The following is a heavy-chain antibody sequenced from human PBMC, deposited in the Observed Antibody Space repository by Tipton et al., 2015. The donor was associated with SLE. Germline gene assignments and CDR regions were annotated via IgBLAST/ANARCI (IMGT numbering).Heavy chain of an antibody. D-gene: IGHD3-3*01. Sequence: SLRLSCAASGFTFSSYAMHWVRQAPGKGLEWVAVISYDGSNKYYADSVKGRFTISRDNSKNTLYLQMNSLRAEDTAVYYCARGGFLEWFSFDYWGQGTLVTVSS. CDR1: GFTFSSYA. CDR2: ISYDGSNK. CDR3: ARGGFLEWFSFDY. J-gene: IGHJ4*02. V-gene: IGHV3-30*04.